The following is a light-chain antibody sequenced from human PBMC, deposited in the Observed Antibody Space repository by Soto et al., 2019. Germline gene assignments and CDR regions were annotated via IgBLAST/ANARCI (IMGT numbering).Light chain of an antibody. V-gene: IGLV1-44*01. Sequence: QSVLTQPPSASGTPGQRVTISCSGSSSNIGSNTVNWYQQLPGTAPKLLIYSNNQRPSGVPDRFSGSKSGTSASLAISGLQSEDEAEYDCAAWDDSLNAHYVFGTGTKLTVL. J-gene: IGLJ1*01. CDR3: AAWDDSLNAHYV. CDR1: SSNIGSNT. CDR2: SNN.